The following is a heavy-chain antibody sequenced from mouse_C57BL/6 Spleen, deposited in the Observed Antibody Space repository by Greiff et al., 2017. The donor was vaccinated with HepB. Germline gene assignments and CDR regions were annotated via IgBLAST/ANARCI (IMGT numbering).Heavy chain of an antibody. D-gene: IGHD2-4*01. CDR1: GYTFTDYY. J-gene: IGHJ1*03. V-gene: IGHV1-26*01. CDR2: INPNNGGT. CDR3: ARFLYHDYDWYFDV. Sequence: EVQLQQSGPELVKPGASVKISCKASGYTFTDYYMNWVKQSHGKSLEWIGDINPNNGGTSYNQKFKGKATLTVDKSSSTAYMELRSLTSEDSAVYYCARFLYHDYDWYFDVWGTGTTVTVSS.